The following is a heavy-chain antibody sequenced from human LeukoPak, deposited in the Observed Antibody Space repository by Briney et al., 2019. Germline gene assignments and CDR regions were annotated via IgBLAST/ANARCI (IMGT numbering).Heavy chain of an antibody. D-gene: IGHD1-26*01. CDR1: GFTFCSYA. V-gene: IGHV3-23*01. CDR2: ISESGRST. J-gene: IGHJ4*02. Sequence: GGSLRLSCAASGFTFCSYAMSWVRQAPGRGLEWVSAISESGRSTYYADSVKGRFTISRDNAKNTLYLQMNSLRGEDTAVYYCAKEGAVGATWDYFDYWGQGTLVTVSS. CDR3: AKEGAVGATWDYFDY.